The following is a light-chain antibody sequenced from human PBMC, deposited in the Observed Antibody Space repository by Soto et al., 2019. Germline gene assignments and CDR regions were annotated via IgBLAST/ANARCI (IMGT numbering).Light chain of an antibody. CDR1: QSVNIN. CDR2: GAS. Sequence: EIEMTQSPVTLSASPGERVTLSCRASQSVNINLDWYQQRPGQAPRVLIYGASNRASGIPDRFSGSGSGTDFTLTISSLEPDDFALYYCQQYKDWPPLTFGGGTRVEIK. J-gene: IGKJ4*01. V-gene: IGKV3D-15*01. CDR3: QQYKDWPPLT.